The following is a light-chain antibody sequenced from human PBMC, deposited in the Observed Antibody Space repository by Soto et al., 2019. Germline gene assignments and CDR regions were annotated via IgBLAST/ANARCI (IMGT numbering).Light chain of an antibody. CDR3: QQYNNWPLWT. J-gene: IGKJ1*01. CDR1: QSVGGR. Sequence: EIELTQSPATLSLSPGERATLSCRASQSVGGRLGWYQQKPGRAPRLLIYDASIRATGIPARFSGSGSGTDFILTISSLEPEDFAVYYCQQYNNWPLWTFGQGTKVEIK. V-gene: IGKV3-11*01. CDR2: DAS.